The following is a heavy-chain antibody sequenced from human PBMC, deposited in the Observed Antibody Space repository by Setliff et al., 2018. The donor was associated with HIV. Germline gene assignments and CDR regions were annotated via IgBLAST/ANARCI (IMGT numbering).Heavy chain of an antibody. J-gene: IGHJ6*03. V-gene: IGHV4-4*08. Sequence: PSETLSLTCAVSGDSMSGYYWSWIRQSPGKKLEWIGYIHTSGSTNYNPSLKSRVTISLDTSNDRFSLRLSSVTAADTAVYYCARDRGGAAAGGYYYMDVWGKGTTVTVSS. CDR1: GDSMSGYY. CDR2: IHTSGST. CDR3: ARDRGGAAAGGYYYMDV. D-gene: IGHD6-13*01.